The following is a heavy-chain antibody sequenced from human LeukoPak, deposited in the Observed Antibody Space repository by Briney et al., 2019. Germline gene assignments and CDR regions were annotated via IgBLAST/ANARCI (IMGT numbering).Heavy chain of an antibody. Sequence: GGSLRLSCAASGFTFSSYSMNWVRQAPGKGLEWVSYISSSSRTMYYADSVKGRFTISRDNAKNTVYVQMDNLRPEDTAVYYCARADTTLSYNLDSWGQGTLVTVSS. CDR1: GFTFSSYS. CDR2: ISSSSRTM. J-gene: IGHJ4*02. D-gene: IGHD1-1*01. CDR3: ARADTTLSYNLDS. V-gene: IGHV3-48*01.